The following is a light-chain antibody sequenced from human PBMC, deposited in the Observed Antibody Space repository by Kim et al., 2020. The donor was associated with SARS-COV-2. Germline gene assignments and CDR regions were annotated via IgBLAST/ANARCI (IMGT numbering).Light chain of an antibody. V-gene: IGKV3-15*01. J-gene: IGKJ1*01. Sequence: EIVMTQSPATLSVSPGDRATLSCRASQTVSSNLAWYQQKPGQAPMLLIYGASTRATGVPARFSGSGSGTEFTLTISSLQSEDFALYYCQQYNNWPPWTFGQGTKVDIK. CDR2: GAS. CDR3: QQYNNWPPWT. CDR1: QTVSSN.